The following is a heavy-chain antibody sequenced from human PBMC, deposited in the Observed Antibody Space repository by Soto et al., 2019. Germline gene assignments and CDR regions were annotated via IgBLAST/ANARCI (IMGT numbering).Heavy chain of an antibody. V-gene: IGHV3-7*03. D-gene: IGHD6-19*01. CDR1: GFTFSSSF. J-gene: IGHJ4*02. Sequence: LRLSCVASGFTFSSSFVGWVRQAPGKGLEWVANINQDGGGTYYVDSVEGRFTISRDNAKDSLYLQMNSLRGEDTAVYYCARYFRGSGRYFFDYWGQGTLVTVSS. CDR2: INQDGGGT. CDR3: ARYFRGSGRYFFDY.